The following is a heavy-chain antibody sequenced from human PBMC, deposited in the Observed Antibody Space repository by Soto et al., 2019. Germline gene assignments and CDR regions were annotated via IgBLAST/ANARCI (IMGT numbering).Heavy chain of an antibody. J-gene: IGHJ4*02. Sequence: QVQLEESGGGLVKPGGSLRLSCAASGFTFSNYYMNWVRQAPGKGLEWVSYISPSGGTMYHADSVKGRFTISSDNAKNSLSLQMNSRTAEDAAVYYCARLGKFVYWGQGTLCTVSA. CDR3: ARLGKFVY. V-gene: IGHV3-11*01. CDR1: GFTFSNYY. CDR2: ISPSGGTM. D-gene: IGHD6-13*01.